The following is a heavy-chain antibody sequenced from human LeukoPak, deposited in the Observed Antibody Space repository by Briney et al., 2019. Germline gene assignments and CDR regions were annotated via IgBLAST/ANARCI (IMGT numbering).Heavy chain of an antibody. Sequence: PGGSLRLSCVASGFNFRNYGMNWVRQAQGKGLEWVAAVSDDGDKTYYGDSVKGRFTVSRDNSKNTLYLQMSSLRAEDTAVYYCAGRTYYFDYWGQGTLVTVSS. V-gene: IGHV3-23*01. CDR3: AGRTYYFDY. J-gene: IGHJ4*02. CDR2: VSDDGDKT. D-gene: IGHD3-16*01. CDR1: GFNFRNYG.